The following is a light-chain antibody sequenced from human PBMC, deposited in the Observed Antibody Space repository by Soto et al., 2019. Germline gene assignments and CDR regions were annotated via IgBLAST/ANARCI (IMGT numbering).Light chain of an antibody. CDR1: SSDVGASDF. CDR2: EIS. V-gene: IGLV2-14*01. Sequence: QSALTQPASVCESPGQSITISCTGTSSDVGASDFASWYQQHPGKAPELIIYEISNRPSGVSSRFSGSKSGNTASLTISGLQAEDESDYYCSSYPTSHTLVFGGGTKLTVL. J-gene: IGLJ2*01. CDR3: SSYPTSHTLV.